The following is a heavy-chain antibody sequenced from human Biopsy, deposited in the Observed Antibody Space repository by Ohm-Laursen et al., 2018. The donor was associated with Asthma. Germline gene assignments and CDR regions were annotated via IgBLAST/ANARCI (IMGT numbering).Heavy chain of an antibody. V-gene: IGHV3-30*04. CDR2: ISYDGRNT. CDR1: GFTFDNYT. Sequence: SLRLSCSASGFTFDNYTMHWVRQAPGKGLEWVTIISYDGRNTYYADSVEGRFTISRDNSKNTPFLQMSSLRPEDTAVYYCARGGLHYYEYYGMDVWGQGTTVTVSS. D-gene: IGHD2-21*02. J-gene: IGHJ6*02. CDR3: ARGGLHYYEYYGMDV.